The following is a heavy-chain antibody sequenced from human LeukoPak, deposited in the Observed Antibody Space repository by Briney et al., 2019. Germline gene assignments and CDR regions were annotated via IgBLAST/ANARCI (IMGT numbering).Heavy chain of an antibody. V-gene: IGHV1-69*13. D-gene: IGHD5-18*01. CDR3: ARGADTAMVYYYYYGMDV. CDR1: GGTFSSYA. CDR2: IIPIFGTA. J-gene: IGHJ6*02. Sequence: ASVKVSCKASGGTFSSYAISWVRQAPGQGLEWMGGIIPIFGTANYAQKFQGRVTITADESTSTAYTELSSLRSEDTAVYYCARGADTAMVYYYYYGMDVWGQGTTVTVSS.